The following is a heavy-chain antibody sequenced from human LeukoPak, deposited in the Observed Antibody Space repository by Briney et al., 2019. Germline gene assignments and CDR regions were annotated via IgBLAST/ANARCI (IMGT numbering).Heavy chain of an antibody. CDR2: INHSGIT. Sequence: SETLSLTCAVYGGSFSSYYWGWIRQPPGKGPEWIGDINHSGITNYNPSLKSRVTVSIDTSKNQFSLKVTSVTAADTAVYYCARKVLDYQLLQWYFDLWGRGTPVTVSS. J-gene: IGHJ2*01. CDR3: ARKVLDYQLLQWYFDL. D-gene: IGHD2-2*01. V-gene: IGHV4-34*01. CDR1: GGSFSSYY.